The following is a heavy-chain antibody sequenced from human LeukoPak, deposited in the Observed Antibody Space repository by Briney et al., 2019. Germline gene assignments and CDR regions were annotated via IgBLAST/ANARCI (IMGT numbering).Heavy chain of an antibody. D-gene: IGHD3-22*01. Sequence: ASVKVSSKASGYTFTSYGITWVRQAPGQGLEWMGWISGYSGSTNYAQKFQGRVTVTTDTSTSTAYMDLRSLTSDDTALYYCARDHSPSSGYKYFDYWGQGTLVTVSS. J-gene: IGHJ4*02. V-gene: IGHV1-18*01. CDR1: GYTFTSYG. CDR3: ARDHSPSSGYKYFDY. CDR2: ISGYSGST.